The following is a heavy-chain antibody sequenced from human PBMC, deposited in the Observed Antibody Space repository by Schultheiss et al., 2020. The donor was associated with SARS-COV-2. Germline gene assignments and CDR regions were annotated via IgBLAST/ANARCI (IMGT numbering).Heavy chain of an antibody. V-gene: IGHV3-23*01. D-gene: IGHD6-19*01. CDR3: AKDRGGKLSGWPRELDP. CDR2: ITASGDDT. Sequence: GGSLRLSCAASGFIFSSYALSWVRQAPGKGLEWVSSITASGDDTCYADSVKGRFTISRDNSKNTLSLQMNSLRAEDTAVYYCAKDRGGKLSGWPRELDPWGQGTLVTVSS. CDR1: GFIFSSYA. J-gene: IGHJ5*02.